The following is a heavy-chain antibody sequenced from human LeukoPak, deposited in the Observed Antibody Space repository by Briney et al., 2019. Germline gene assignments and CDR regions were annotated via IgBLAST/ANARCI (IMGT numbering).Heavy chain of an antibody. J-gene: IGHJ4*02. V-gene: IGHV3-48*01. D-gene: IGHD6-19*01. CDR2: IRSSSSTI. Sequence: PGGSLRLSCAASGFTFSSYSMNWVRQAPGKGLEWVSYIRSSSSTIYYADSVKGRFTISRDNAKNSLYLQMNSLRAEDTAVYYCARIAVAGLFDYWGQGTLVTVSS. CDR1: GFTFSSYS. CDR3: ARIAVAGLFDY.